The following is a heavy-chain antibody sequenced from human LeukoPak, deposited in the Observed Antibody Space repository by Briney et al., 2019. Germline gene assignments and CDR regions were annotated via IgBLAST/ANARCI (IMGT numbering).Heavy chain of an antibody. D-gene: IGHD2-21*01. CDR2: VKGDGIST. J-gene: IGHJ3*02. Sequence: GGSLRLSCAASGFIFTDFWMHWIRQAPGGGLVWVSRVKGDGISTLYADSVKGRFTISRDNAKNTLYLQMNNLRADDTALYYCGTGPYSAFGMWGQGTMVTVSS. CDR3: GTGPYSAFGM. CDR1: GFIFTDFW. V-gene: IGHV3-74*01.